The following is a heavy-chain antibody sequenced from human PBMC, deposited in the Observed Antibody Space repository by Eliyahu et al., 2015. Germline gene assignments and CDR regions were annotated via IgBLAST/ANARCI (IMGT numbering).Heavy chain of an antibody. CDR2: IIPIFGTA. J-gene: IGHJ5*02. V-gene: IGHV1-69*06. CDR1: GGTFSSXG. Sequence: QVQLVQSGAEVKKPGSSVKVSCXASGGTFSSXGXXWVRRAPGQGLEWMGGIIPIFGTANYAQKFKGRVTITADKSTSTAYMELSSLRSEDTAVYYCATNRGYSYGYLREGWFDPWGQGTLVTVSS. CDR3: ATNRGYSYGYLREGWFDP. D-gene: IGHD5-18*01.